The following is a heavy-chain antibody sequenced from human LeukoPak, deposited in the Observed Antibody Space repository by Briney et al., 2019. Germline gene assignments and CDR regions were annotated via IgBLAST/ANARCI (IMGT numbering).Heavy chain of an antibody. Sequence: GGSLSLSCAASGFPFSSYAMSWVRPAPGKGLEWVSAISGSGGSTYYADSVKGRFTISRDNSKNSLYLQMNSLRAEDTAVYYCAELGITMIGGVWGKGTTVTISS. CDR2: ISGSGGST. D-gene: IGHD3-10*02. CDR1: GFPFSSYA. V-gene: IGHV3-23*01. J-gene: IGHJ6*04. CDR3: AELGITMIGGV.